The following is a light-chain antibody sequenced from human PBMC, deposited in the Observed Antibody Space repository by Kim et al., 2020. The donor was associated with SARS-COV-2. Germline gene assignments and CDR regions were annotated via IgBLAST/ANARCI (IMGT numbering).Light chain of an antibody. J-gene: IGLJ2*01. CDR1: SSDVGGYDY. CDR3: SSYSSSSFVV. Sequence: QSALTQPASVSGSPGKSITISCTGTSSDVGGYDYVSWYQQHPGKAPKLMIYGVSKRPSGVSNHFSASKSGNTASLTISGLQAEDEADYYCSSYSSSSFVVFGGGTQLTVL. CDR2: GVS. V-gene: IGLV2-14*01.